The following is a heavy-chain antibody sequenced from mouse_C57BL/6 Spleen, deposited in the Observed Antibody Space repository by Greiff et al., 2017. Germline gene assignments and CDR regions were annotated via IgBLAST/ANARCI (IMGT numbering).Heavy chain of an antibody. CDR1: GYTFTSYW. D-gene: IGHD1-1*01. CDR3: SRWGYYGSSYRYYFDY. J-gene: IGHJ2*01. Sequence: VQLQQSGTELVKPGASVKLSCKASGYTFTSYWMHWVKQRPGQGLEWIGNINPSNGGTNYNEKFKSKDTLTVDKSSSTAYMQLSSLTSEDSAVYYCSRWGYYGSSYRYYFDYWGQGTTLTVSS. CDR2: INPSNGGT. V-gene: IGHV1-53*01.